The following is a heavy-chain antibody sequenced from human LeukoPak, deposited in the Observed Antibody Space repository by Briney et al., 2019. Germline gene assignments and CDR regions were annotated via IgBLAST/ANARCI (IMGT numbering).Heavy chain of an antibody. D-gene: IGHD1-26*01. J-gene: IGHJ4*02. CDR2: IEQDGSEK. V-gene: IGHV3-7*01. CDR3: AKAPQWELRPVHFDS. Sequence: GGSLRLFCAASGFSFTTSWMSWVRQAPGKGLEWVASIEQDGSEKYYVDSVKGRFTISRDNAKNSLFLQMNSLRAEDTAVYYCAKAPQWELRPVHFDSWGQGTLVAVSS. CDR1: GFSFTTSW.